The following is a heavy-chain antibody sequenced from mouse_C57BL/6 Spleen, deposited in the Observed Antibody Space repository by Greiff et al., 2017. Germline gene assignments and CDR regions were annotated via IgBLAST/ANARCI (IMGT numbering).Heavy chain of an antibody. CDR3: ARIYYYGSSYYFDY. Sequence: ESGPGLVKPSQSLSLTCSVTGYSITSGYYWNWIRQFPGNKLEWMGYISYAGSNNYNPSLKNRISITRDPSKNQFFLKLNSVTTEDTATYYCARIYYYGSSYYFDYWGQGTTLTVSS. CDR2: ISYAGSN. J-gene: IGHJ2*01. D-gene: IGHD1-1*01. CDR1: GYSITSGYY. V-gene: IGHV3-6*01.